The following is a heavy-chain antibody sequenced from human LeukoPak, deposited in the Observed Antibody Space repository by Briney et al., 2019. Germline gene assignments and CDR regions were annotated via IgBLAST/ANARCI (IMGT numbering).Heavy chain of an antibody. CDR3: AKDYGSGSYAFDY. CDR2: IPYDGSSK. CDR1: GFTFSSYG. J-gene: IGHJ4*02. Sequence: GGSLRLSCAASGFTFSSYGMHWVRQAPGKGLEWGTFIPYDGSSKYYADSVKGRFTISRDHSKNTLYLQMNSLRAEDTAVYYCAKDYGSGSYAFDYWGQGTLVTISS. D-gene: IGHD3-10*01. V-gene: IGHV3-30*02.